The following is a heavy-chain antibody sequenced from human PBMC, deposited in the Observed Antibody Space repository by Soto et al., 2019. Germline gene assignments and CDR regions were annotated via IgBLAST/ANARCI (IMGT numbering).Heavy chain of an antibody. CDR1: GFTFSSYA. J-gene: IGHJ4*02. CDR2: ISGSGGST. CDR3: ASCRGGDCNCPIDF. V-gene: IGHV3-23*01. D-gene: IGHD1-20*01. Sequence: EVQLLESGGGLIQPGGSLRLSCAASGFTFSSYAMNWVRQAPGKGLEWVSVISGSGGSTYYADSVKGRFTISRDNSKSTLYLQMDSLRAEDTALYYCASCRGGDCNCPIDFCGQGTLVTVSS.